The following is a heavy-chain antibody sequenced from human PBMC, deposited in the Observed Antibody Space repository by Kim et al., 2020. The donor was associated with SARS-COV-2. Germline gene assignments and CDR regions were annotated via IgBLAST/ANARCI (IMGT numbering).Heavy chain of an antibody. J-gene: IGHJ6*02. CDR2: ISSSSSYI. CDR3: ARTIAAAGTWDYYYGMDF. CDR1: GFTFSSYS. V-gene: IGHV3-21*01. Sequence: GGSLRLSCAASGFTFSSYSMNWVRQAPGKGLEWVSSISSSSSYIYYADSVKGRFTISRDNAKNSLYLQMNSLRAEDTAVYYCARTIAAAGTWDYYYGMDFWGQGTTVTVSS. D-gene: IGHD6-13*01.